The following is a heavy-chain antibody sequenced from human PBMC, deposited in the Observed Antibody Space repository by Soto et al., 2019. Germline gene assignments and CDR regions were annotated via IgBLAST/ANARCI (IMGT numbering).Heavy chain of an antibody. D-gene: IGHD6-13*01. CDR2: IYSGGVI. Sequence: EAHVVESGGGLVQPGRSLRLSCAASGFSVSSHDISWVRHAPGKGLEWVSLIYSGGVILYADSVRGRFTISRDNSRNMVQLQMNSLRADDTAVYYCARDVVTNSSSWYAFDMWGQGTMVTVSS. CDR3: ARDVVTNSSSWYAFDM. CDR1: GFSVSSHD. V-gene: IGHV3-66*01. J-gene: IGHJ3*02.